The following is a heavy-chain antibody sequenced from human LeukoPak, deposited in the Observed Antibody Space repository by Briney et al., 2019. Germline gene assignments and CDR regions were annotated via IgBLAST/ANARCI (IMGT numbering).Heavy chain of an antibody. V-gene: IGHV3-30*18. CDR1: GFTFSNYG. J-gene: IGHJ4*02. CDR2: ISNDGSNI. Sequence: PGRSLRLSCAASGFTFSNYGMHWVRQAPGKGLEWVALISNDGSNIYYADSVQGRFTISRDNSKNTLYLQMNTLGAEDTAVYYCAKELRGGSIWRYYFDYWGQGTLVTVSS. D-gene: IGHD6-13*01. CDR3: AKELRGGSIWRYYFDY.